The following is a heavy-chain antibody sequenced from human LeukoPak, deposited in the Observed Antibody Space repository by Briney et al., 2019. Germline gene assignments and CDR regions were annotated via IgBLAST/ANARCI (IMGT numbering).Heavy chain of an antibody. CDR2: ISWNSGSI. V-gene: IGHV3-9*01. CDR3: TKDEGSMIVRPFDY. CDR1: GFTFDDYA. J-gene: IGHJ4*02. D-gene: IGHD3-22*01. Sequence: PGGSLTLSCAASGFTFDDYAMHWVRQAPGKGLEWVSGISWNSGSIGYADSVKGRFTISRDNAKNSLYLQMNSLRTEDTALYYCTKDEGSMIVRPFDYWGQGTLVTVSS.